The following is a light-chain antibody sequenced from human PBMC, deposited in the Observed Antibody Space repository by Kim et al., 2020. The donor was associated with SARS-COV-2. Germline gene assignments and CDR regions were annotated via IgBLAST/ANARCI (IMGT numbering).Light chain of an antibody. CDR3: QSFDSSLSALL. J-gene: IGLJ2*01. Sequence: QSVLTQPPSVSGAPGQRITISCTGSSSNIGASFDVHWYQQLPGTAPKLLLYRNNNWPSGVPDRFSASRSGTSASLAITGLQPEDEADYYCQSFDSSLSALLFGGGTQLTVL. CDR2: RNN. V-gene: IGLV1-40*01. CDR1: SSNIGASFD.